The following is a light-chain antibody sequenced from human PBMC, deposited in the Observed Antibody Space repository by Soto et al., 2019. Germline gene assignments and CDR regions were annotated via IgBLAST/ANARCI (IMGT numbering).Light chain of an antibody. V-gene: IGKV1-39*01. Sequence: DIQMTQSPSPLSASVGDRVTITCRASQRIGSYLTWYQQRPGKAPKLLIYGASNLQSGVPSRFSGSGSGTDFTLTISSLQPEDFATYYCQQSYTTTRTFGQGTKLEIK. CDR3: QQSYTTTRT. CDR1: QRIGSY. J-gene: IGKJ2*01. CDR2: GAS.